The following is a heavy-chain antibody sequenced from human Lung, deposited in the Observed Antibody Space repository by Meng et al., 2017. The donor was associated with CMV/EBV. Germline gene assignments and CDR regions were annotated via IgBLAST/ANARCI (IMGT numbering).Heavy chain of an antibody. CDR3: ARGGPPPATTGVVISPYFFNYYALDV. J-gene: IGHJ6*02. V-gene: IGHV1-69*05. Sequence: SVKVSXKASGGTFSSYAISWVRQAPGQGLEWMGGIIPIFGTANYAQKFQGRVTITTDESTSTAYMELRRLRSDDTAVYYCARGGPPPATTGVVISPYFFNYYALDVWGQGTTVTVSS. CDR2: IIPIFGTA. D-gene: IGHD3-3*01. CDR1: GGTFSSYA.